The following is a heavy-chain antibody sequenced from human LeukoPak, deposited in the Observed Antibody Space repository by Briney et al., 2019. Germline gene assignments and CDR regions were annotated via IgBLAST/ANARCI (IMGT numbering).Heavy chain of an antibody. Sequence: GGSLRLSCAASGFTFSSYGMSWVRQAPGKGLEWVSSLTYIGGSTYYADSVKGRFTISRDNSKNTLYLQMNSLRAEDTAVYYCAKGIYGSASASDYWGQGTLVTVSS. CDR1: GFTFSSYG. CDR2: LTYIGGST. CDR3: AKGIYGSASASDY. J-gene: IGHJ4*02. V-gene: IGHV3-23*01. D-gene: IGHD3-10*01.